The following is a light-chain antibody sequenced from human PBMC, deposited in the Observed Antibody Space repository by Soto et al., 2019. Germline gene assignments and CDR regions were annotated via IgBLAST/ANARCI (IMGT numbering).Light chain of an antibody. J-gene: IGKJ4*01. CDR1: QGIRND. CDR3: QQTYSTPLT. CDR2: DAS. Sequence: DIQMTQSPSSVSASVGGRVTITCRASQGIRNDLGWYQQKPGKAPKLLIYDASSLQSGVPPRFSGSGSGTDFTLSINSLQPEDFATYYCQQTYSTPLTFGGGTKVDIK. V-gene: IGKV1-39*01.